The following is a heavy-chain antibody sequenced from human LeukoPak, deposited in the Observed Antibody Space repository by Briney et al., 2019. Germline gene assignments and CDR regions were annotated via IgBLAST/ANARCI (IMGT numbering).Heavy chain of an antibody. J-gene: IGHJ3*02. Sequence: ASVKVSCKASGYTFSSYDINWVRQATGQGLEWMGWMNPNSGNTGYAQKFRGRVTMTRNTSISTAYMELSSLRSEDTAVYYCARAPQWLVRFAFDIWGQGTMVTVSS. CDR2: MNPNSGNT. CDR3: ARAPQWLVRFAFDI. V-gene: IGHV1-8*02. CDR1: GYTFSSYD. D-gene: IGHD6-19*01.